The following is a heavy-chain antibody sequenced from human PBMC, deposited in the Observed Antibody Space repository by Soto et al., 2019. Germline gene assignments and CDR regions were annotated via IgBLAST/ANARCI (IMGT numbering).Heavy chain of an antibody. D-gene: IGHD2-2*01. V-gene: IGHV5-51*01. Sequence: RGESLKISCKGSGYSFTSYWIGWVRQMPGKGLEWMGIIYPGDSDTRYSPSFQGQVTISADKSISTAYLQWSSLKASDTAMYYCARHGSYDCSSTSCYGFWFDPWGQGTLVTVSS. CDR3: ARHGSYDCSSTSCYGFWFDP. CDR2: IYPGDSDT. CDR1: GYSFTSYW. J-gene: IGHJ5*02.